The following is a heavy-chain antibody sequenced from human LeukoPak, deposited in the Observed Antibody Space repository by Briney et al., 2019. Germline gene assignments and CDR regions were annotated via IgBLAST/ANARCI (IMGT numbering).Heavy chain of an antibody. CDR3: AKDSSYYDSSEGDY. J-gene: IGHJ4*02. D-gene: IGHD3-22*01. CDR2: ISGSGGST. V-gene: IGHV3-23*01. Sequence: GGSLRLSCAASGFTFSSYAMSWVRQAPGKGLEWVSAISGSGGSTYYADSVKGRFTISRDNSKNTLYLQMNSLRAEDTAVYYCAKDSSYYDSSEGDYWGQGTLATVSS. CDR1: GFTFSSYA.